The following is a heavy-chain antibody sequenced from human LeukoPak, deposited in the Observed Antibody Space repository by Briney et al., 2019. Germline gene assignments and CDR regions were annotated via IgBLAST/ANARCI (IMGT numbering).Heavy chain of an antibody. V-gene: IGHV1-69*04. CDR3: ARDFRYCSGGSCLYYFDY. J-gene: IGHJ4*02. CDR2: IIPILGIA. Sequence: GSSVKVSCKASGGTFSSYAISWVRQAPGQGLEWMGRIIPILGIANYAQKFQGRVTITADKSTSTAYMELNSLRSEDTAVYYCARDFRYCSGGSCLYYFDYWGQGTLVTVSS. D-gene: IGHD2-15*01. CDR1: GGTFSSYA.